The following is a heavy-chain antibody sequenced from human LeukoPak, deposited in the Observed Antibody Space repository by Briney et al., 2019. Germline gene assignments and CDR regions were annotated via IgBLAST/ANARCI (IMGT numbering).Heavy chain of an antibody. Sequence: GGSLRLSCAASGFTFSSYAMSWVRQAPGKGLEWVSGIRDSGDITYYADSVKGRFTISRDNSKNTLYVQMNSLRVEDTAVYFCAKDRRGGSYYAATLDIWGPGTMVTVSS. CDR1: GFTFSSYA. J-gene: IGHJ3*02. CDR2: IRDSGDIT. V-gene: IGHV3-23*01. D-gene: IGHD1-26*01. CDR3: AKDRRGGSYYAATLDI.